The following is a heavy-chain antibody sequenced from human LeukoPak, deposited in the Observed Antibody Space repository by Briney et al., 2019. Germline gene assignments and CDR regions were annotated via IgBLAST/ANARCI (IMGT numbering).Heavy chain of an antibody. CDR2: ISTSGGT. J-gene: IGHJ4*02. CDR1: GDSVSTYY. CDR3: AREATVVGATII. D-gene: IGHD1-26*01. Sequence: SETLSLTCTVSGDSVSTYYWSWIRQSAGKGLEWIGHISTSGGTTYNPSLKSRVSMSVDTSKKQFSLKLSSVTAADAAVYYCAREATVVGATIIWGQGALVTVSS. V-gene: IGHV4-4*07.